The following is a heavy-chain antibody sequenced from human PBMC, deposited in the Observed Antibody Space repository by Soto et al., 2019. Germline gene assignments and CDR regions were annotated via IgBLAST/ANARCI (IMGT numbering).Heavy chain of an antibody. CDR2: FYYSGST. CDR1: GGSMSSDGFY. CDR3: ARRHDILTGSDSFDI. D-gene: IGHD3-9*01. Sequence: QVLLQESGPGLLKPSQTLSLTCTMSGGSMSSDGFYWSWIRQHPGKGLEWIGDFYYSGSTSYTPSLKSRLLISVDTSKNQLSLRLTSVTAADTAVYYCARRHDILTGSDSFDIWGQGTKVTVSS. J-gene: IGHJ3*02. V-gene: IGHV4-31*03.